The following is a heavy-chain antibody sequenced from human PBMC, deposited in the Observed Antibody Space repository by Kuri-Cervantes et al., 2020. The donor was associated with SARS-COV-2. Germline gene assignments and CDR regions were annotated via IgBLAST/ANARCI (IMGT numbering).Heavy chain of an antibody. D-gene: IGHD6-19*01. J-gene: IGHJ4*02. CDR2: ISYDGSNK. CDR1: RFTFSSYA. V-gene: IGHV3-30-3*01. CDR3: ARDPEYSSGWYERGYYFDY. Sequence: GGSLRLSCAASRFTFSSYAMHWVRQAPGKGLEWVAVISYDGSNKYYADSVKGRFTISRDNSKNTLYLQMNSLRAEDTAVYYCARDPEYSSGWYERGYYFDYWGQGTLVTVSS.